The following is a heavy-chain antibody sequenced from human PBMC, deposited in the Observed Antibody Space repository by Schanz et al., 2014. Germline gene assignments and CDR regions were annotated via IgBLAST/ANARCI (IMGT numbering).Heavy chain of an antibody. CDR2: ISNDGSSK. V-gene: IGHV3-30*05. CDR1: GFSFSGSG. J-gene: IGHJ6*02. D-gene: IGHD6-13*01. Sequence: AQVVESGGGLVKPGGSLRLSCVASGFSFSGSGMHWVRQAPGKGLEWVAYISNDGSSKYYADSVKGRFTISRDNSKNTLYLQMNSLRAEDTAVYYCARDRQQLVGRIGYYYGMDVWGQGTTVTVSS. CDR3: ARDRQQLVGRIGYYYGMDV.